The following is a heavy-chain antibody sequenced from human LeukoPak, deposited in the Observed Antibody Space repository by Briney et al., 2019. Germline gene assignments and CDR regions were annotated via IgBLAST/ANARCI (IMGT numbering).Heavy chain of an antibody. D-gene: IGHD2-2*01. Sequence: ASVKVSCKASGYTFTGYYMHWVRQAPGQGLEWMGWINPNSGGTNYAQKFQGRVTMTRDTSISTAYMELSRLRSDDTAVYYCARGFVVVPPEWFDPWGPGTLVTVSS. J-gene: IGHJ5*02. CDR2: INPNSGGT. V-gene: IGHV1-2*02. CDR1: GYTFTGYY. CDR3: ARGFVVVPPEWFDP.